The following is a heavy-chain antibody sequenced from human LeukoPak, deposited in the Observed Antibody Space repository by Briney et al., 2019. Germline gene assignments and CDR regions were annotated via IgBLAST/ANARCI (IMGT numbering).Heavy chain of an antibody. CDR3: ARDWNRELHFDP. D-gene: IGHD1-26*01. CDR1: GFTFSNYI. CDR2: ISSSGSYI. V-gene: IGHV3-21*01. Sequence: PGGSLRLSCAASGFTFSNYIMNWVRQAPGKGLEWVSSISSSGSYIYYADSVKGRFTISRDNAKNSLYLQMNSLRAEDTAVYYCARDWNRELHFDPWGQGTLVTVSS. J-gene: IGHJ5*02.